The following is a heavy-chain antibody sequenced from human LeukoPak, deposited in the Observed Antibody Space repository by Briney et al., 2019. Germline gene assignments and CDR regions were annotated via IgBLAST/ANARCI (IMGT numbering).Heavy chain of an antibody. CDR3: AKDRGRYYDSSGYRPTTRHDAFDI. CDR1: GFTFSTYA. J-gene: IGHJ3*02. CDR2: ISGTGGST. V-gene: IGHV3-23*01. Sequence: GGSLRLSCAASGFTFSTYAVNWVRQAPGKGLEWVSTISGTGGSTYYADSVKGRFTISRDNSKNTLYLQMSSLRAEDTAVYYCAKDRGRYYDSSGYRPTTRHDAFDIWGQGTMVTVSS. D-gene: IGHD3-22*01.